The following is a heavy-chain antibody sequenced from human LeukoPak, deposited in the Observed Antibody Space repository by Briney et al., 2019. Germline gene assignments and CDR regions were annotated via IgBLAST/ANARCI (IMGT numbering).Heavy chain of an antibody. D-gene: IGHD5-18*01. V-gene: IGHV5-10-1*01. CDR1: GYSFTNYW. Sequence: GESLRISCKGSGYSFTNYWITWVRQIPGKGLEWMGRIDPSDSYTNYSPSFQAHVTISTDKSTSTAYLQWSRLKASDTAMFYCARQRYSYYIDYWGQGTLVTVSS. CDR3: ARQRYSYYIDY. J-gene: IGHJ4*02. CDR2: IDPSDSYT.